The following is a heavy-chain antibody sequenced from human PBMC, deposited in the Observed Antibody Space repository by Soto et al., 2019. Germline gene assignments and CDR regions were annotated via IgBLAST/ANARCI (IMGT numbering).Heavy chain of an antibody. CDR1: GGSVRSGNHF. D-gene: IGHD3-10*01. V-gene: IGHV4-61*01. J-gene: IGHJ6*02. Sequence: PSENLSLTCSVSGGSVRSGNHFWNWIRQPPGRRLEWLGYMYYTGVTNYNPSLKSRVSMSVDTSKNQFSLKLTSLTAADTAVYYCARVGEPLGYYGLDVWGQGITVTVS. CDR2: MYYTGVT. CDR3: ARVGEPLGYYGLDV.